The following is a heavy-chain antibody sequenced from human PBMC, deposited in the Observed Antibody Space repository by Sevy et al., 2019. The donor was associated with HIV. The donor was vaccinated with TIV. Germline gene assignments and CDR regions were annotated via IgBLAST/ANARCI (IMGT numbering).Heavy chain of an antibody. J-gene: IGHJ4*02. Sequence: GGSLRLSCATSGFSVSSSYMSWVRQAPGKGLEWVSIIHSDGTTKYADVLKGRFTISRDNPRNTMYLQMNSLTVEDTAVYYCARGGTIFGLVRHYFDSWGQGTLVTVSS. CDR3: ARGGTIFGLVRHYFDS. CDR2: IHSDGTT. V-gene: IGHV3-66*01. CDR1: GFSVSSSY. D-gene: IGHD3-3*01.